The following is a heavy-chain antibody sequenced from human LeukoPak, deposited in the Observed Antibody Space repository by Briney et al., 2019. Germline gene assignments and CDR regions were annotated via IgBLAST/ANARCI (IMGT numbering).Heavy chain of an antibody. Sequence: GGSLRLSCAACGFTFSCYRMQWVPQAQGKGLEYVSAISTNGGSTSYANSVKGRFTISRYNSKNTIYLQMGSLRTEDMAVYYCARASRGWYGYWGQGTLVTVSS. D-gene: IGHD6-19*01. CDR1: GFTFSCYR. CDR2: ISTNGGST. J-gene: IGHJ4*02. CDR3: ARASRGWYGY. V-gene: IGHV3-64*01.